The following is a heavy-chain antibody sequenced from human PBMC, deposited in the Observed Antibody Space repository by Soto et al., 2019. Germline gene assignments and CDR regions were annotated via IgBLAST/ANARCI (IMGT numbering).Heavy chain of an antibody. V-gene: IGHV4-61*01. CDR2: IYSGGST. D-gene: IGHD2-2*01. Sequence: SETLSLTCTVSGGFVNSDTHSWSWIRQTPGKRLGWIGFIYSGGSTKNPSLRSRVTMSVDTSKNQFSLKLRSVIVADTAVYHCARFVRSCSATTCSTRADVWGQGITVTVSS. CDR3: ARFVRSCSATTCSTRADV. J-gene: IGHJ6*02. CDR1: GGFVNSDTHS.